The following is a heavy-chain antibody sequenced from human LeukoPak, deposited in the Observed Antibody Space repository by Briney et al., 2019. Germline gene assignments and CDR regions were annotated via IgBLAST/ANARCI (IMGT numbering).Heavy chain of an antibody. CDR3: ANKERGIPYDY. Sequence: GGSLRLSCATSGFTFNTFAMSWVRQAPGKGLDWVSSITGGGSTTYYADSVRGRFTISRDNSKNTLYLQMNSLRAEDTAVYYCANKERGIPYDYWGQGTLVTVSS. D-gene: IGHD3-16*01. J-gene: IGHJ4*02. CDR1: GFTFNTFA. V-gene: IGHV3-23*01. CDR2: ITGGGSTT.